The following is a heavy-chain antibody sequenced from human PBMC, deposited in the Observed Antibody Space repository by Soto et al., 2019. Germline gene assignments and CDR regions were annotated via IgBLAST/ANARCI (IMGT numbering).Heavy chain of an antibody. Sequence: EVQLFESGGGLVQPGGSLRLSCAASGFTFSSFAMSWVRQATGKGLEWVSVISGGGITHYSNSVKGRFTISRDNSKNMVYLEMTTPRAEDTALYYCAKGANYVGLFESWGQGTLVTVST. D-gene: IGHD3-16*01. CDR1: GFTFSSFA. J-gene: IGHJ5*01. V-gene: IGHV3-23*01. CDR2: ISGGGIT. CDR3: AKGANYVGLFES.